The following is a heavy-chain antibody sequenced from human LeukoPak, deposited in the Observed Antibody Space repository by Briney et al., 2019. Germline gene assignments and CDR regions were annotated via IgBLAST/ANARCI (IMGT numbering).Heavy chain of an antibody. CDR3: ARSLLWFGANLIWFDS. J-gene: IGHJ5*01. CDR2: ISSSSSYI. D-gene: IGHD3-10*01. CDR1: GFTVSSNY. Sequence: GGSLRLSCAASGFTVSSNYMSWVRQAPGKGLEWVSSISSSSSYIYYADSVKGRFTISRDNAKNSLYLQIDSLRAEDTAVYYCARSLLWFGANLIWFDSWGQGTLVTVSS. V-gene: IGHV3-21*01.